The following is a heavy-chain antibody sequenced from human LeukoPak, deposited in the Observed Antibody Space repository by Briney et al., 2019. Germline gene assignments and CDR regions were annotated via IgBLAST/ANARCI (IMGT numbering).Heavy chain of an antibody. Sequence: GGSLRLSCAASGFTFSSYGMHWVRQAPGKGLEWVAVISYDGSNKYYADSVKGRFTISRDNSKNTLHLQMNSLRAEDTALYYCAKIVPAADDYWGQGTLVTVSS. CDR1: GFTFSSYG. D-gene: IGHD2-2*01. V-gene: IGHV3-30*18. CDR3: AKIVPAADDY. CDR2: ISYDGSNK. J-gene: IGHJ4*02.